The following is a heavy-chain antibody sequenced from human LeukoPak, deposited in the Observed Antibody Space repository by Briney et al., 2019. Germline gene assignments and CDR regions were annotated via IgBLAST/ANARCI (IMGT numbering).Heavy chain of an antibody. CDR2: ISSGSSYI. D-gene: IGHD3-22*01. V-gene: IGHV3-21*01. J-gene: IGHJ4*02. CDR1: GFTFSSYS. Sequence: GGSLRLSCAASGFTFSSYSMNWVRQAPGKGLEWVSSISSGSSYIYYADSVKGRFTISRDNAKNSLYLQMNSLRAEDTAVYYCARDWGYYDSSGYYYPYYFDYWGRGTLVTVSS. CDR3: ARDWGYYDSSGYYYPYYFDY.